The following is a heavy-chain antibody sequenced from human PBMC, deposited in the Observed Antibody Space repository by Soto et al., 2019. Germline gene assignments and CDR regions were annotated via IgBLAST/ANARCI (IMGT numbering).Heavy chain of an antibody. Sequence: GGSLRLSCAASGFTFASYAMSWVRQAPGKGLEWVSTLSGSGGSTYYADSVTGRFTISRDTSKNTLSLQMNSLRAEDTAVYYCARDRWEQYPAFFDYWGQGTLVTVSS. V-gene: IGHV3-23*01. J-gene: IGHJ4*02. CDR1: GFTFASYA. D-gene: IGHD1-26*01. CDR2: LSGSGGST. CDR3: ARDRWEQYPAFFDY.